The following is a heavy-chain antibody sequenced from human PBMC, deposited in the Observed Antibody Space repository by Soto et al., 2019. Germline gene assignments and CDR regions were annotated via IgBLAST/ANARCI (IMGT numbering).Heavy chain of an antibody. CDR1: GGTFSTYA. J-gene: IGHJ4*02. CDR2: IIPLFGTA. D-gene: IGHD6-19*01. V-gene: IGHV1-69*01. Sequence: QVQLEQSGGEVKQPGSSVRVPCKTSGGTFSTYAINWVRQAPGQGLEWMGAIIPLFGTADYSQKFQGRVTITADESTSTAYMELSSLRFDDTAVYFCARPKGTYSSGYYYFDFWGQGTLVTVSS. CDR3: ARPKGTYSSGYYYFDF.